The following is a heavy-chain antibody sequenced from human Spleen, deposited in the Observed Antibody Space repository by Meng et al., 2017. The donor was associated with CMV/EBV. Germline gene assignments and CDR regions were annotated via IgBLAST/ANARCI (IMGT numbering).Heavy chain of an antibody. V-gene: IGHV3-30-3*01. J-gene: IGHJ5*02. CDR1: GFPFITYA. D-gene: IGHD3-22*01. CDR3: ARGGYYDSSGQNWFDP. Sequence: GFPFITYAMHWVRQTPGKGLEWVAVISYDGSNKYYADSVKGRFTISRDNSRNTPHLQMNTLRAEDTALYYCARGGYYDSSGQNWFDPWGQGTLVTVSS. CDR2: ISYDGSNK.